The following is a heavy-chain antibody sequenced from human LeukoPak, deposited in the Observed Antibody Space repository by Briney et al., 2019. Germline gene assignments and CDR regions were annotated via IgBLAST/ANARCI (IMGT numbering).Heavy chain of an antibody. CDR3: ARDFSGDGYNYYFDY. CDR2: ISSSGSTI. J-gene: IGHJ4*02. Sequence: PGGSLRLSCAASGFTFSSYEMNWVRQAPGKGLEWVSYISSSGSTIYYADSVKGRFTISRDNAKNSLYLQMNSLRAEDTAVYYCARDFSGDGYNYYFDYWGQGTLVTVSS. V-gene: IGHV3-48*03. D-gene: IGHD5-24*01. CDR1: GFTFSSYE.